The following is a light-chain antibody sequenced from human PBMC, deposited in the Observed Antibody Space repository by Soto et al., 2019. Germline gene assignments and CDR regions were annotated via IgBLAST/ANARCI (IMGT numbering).Light chain of an antibody. Sequence: QSVLTQPPSVSGAPGQRVTISCTGSSSNIGAGYDVYWYRHLPGRAPKLLIYGSTSRPAGVPDRFSGSKSATSASLAITGLQAEDEGYYYCQSHDSSLSVLWVFGGGTKVTVL. CDR1: SSNIGAGYD. CDR2: GST. CDR3: QSHDSSLSVLWV. V-gene: IGLV1-40*01. J-gene: IGLJ3*02.